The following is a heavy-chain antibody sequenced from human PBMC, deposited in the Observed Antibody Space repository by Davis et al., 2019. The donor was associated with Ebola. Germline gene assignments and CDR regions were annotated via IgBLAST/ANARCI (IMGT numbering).Heavy chain of an antibody. J-gene: IGHJ6*02. CDR1: GGSFSGYY. CDR2: IYYSGST. Sequence: SQTLSLTRAVYGGSFSGYYWSWIRQPPGKGLEWIGYIYYSGSTYYNPSLKSRVTISVDTSKNQFSLKLSSVTAADTAVYYCARVHYIVVVVAATRNYGMDVWGQGTTVTVSS. D-gene: IGHD2-15*01. V-gene: IGHV4-34*01. CDR3: ARVHYIVVVVAATRNYGMDV.